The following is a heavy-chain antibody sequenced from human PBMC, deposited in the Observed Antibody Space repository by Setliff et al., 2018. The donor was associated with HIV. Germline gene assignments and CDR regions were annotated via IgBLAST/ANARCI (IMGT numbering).Heavy chain of an antibody. Sequence: SETLSLTCAIYSGSINRSTYYWGWMRQPPGKGLEWIGALSSNGNSYYNPSYKSRVTISIDSSKNLFSLTLNSLTAADTAVYYCAAQHLAEVRWYYMDNWGQGAPVTVSS. CDR2: LSSNGNS. D-gene: IGHD2-15*01. CDR1: SGSINRSTYY. CDR3: AAQHLAEVRWYYMDN. V-gene: IGHV4-39*07. J-gene: IGHJ4*02.